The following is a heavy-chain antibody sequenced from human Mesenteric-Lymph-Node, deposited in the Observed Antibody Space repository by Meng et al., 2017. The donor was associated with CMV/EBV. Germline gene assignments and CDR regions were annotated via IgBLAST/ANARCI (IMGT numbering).Heavy chain of an antibody. CDR3: ARGLYDPPMDV. CDR1: GFTFSTYW. Sequence: GESLKISCAASGFTFSTYWMSWVRQAPDKGLEWVANIKQDGSEKYYVESVKGRLIISRDNSKNTLYLQMNSLRTDDTAVYYCARGLYDPPMDVWGQGTTVTVSS. D-gene: IGHD3-3*01. CDR2: IKQDGSEK. J-gene: IGHJ6*02. V-gene: IGHV3-7*01.